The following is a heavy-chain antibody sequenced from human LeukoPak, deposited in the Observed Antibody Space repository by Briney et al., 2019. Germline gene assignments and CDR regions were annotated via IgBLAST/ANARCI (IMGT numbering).Heavy chain of an antibody. CDR1: GEPFSGYY. Sequence: SETLSLPCAVYGEPFSGYYWRWIRQPPGKGLELIGEINHSGSTNYNPSLKSRVTISVDTSKNQFSLKLSSVTAADTAVYYCARGHYGSGRSWFDPWGQGTLVTVSS. J-gene: IGHJ5*02. CDR3: ARGHYGSGRSWFDP. CDR2: INHSGST. D-gene: IGHD3-10*01. V-gene: IGHV4-34*01.